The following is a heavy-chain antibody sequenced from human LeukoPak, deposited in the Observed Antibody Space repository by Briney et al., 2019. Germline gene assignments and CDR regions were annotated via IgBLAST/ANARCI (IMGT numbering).Heavy chain of an antibody. J-gene: IGHJ4*02. CDR3: ARASYCSSTSCYRAPFDY. D-gene: IGHD2-2*01. Sequence: PGGALRLSCAASGFPLSSYSMNWVRPAPGKGLEWVSSINSSSSYIYYADSVKGRFTISRDNAKNSLYLQMNSLRAEDTAVYYCARASYCSSTSCYRAPFDYWGQGTLVTVSS. CDR1: GFPLSSYS. CDR2: INSSSSYI. V-gene: IGHV3-21*01.